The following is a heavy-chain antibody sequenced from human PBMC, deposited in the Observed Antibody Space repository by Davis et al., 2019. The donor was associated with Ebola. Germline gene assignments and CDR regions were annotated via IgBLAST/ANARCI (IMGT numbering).Heavy chain of an antibody. Sequence: GGSLRLSCAASGISFSDNYMTWIRQAPGKGLEWVSYISNTGRTIYYTDSVRGRFTISRDNAKNSLYLQMNSLRAEDTAVYYCAKLITNLGVYAMDVWGQGTTVTVSS. CDR1: GISFSDNY. CDR3: AKLITNLGVYAMDV. D-gene: IGHD3-3*01. CDR2: ISNTGRTI. V-gene: IGHV3-11*01. J-gene: IGHJ6*02.